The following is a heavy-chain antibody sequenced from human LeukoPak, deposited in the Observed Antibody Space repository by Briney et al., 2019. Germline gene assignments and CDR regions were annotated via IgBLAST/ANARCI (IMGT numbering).Heavy chain of an antibody. D-gene: IGHD2-2*01. CDR1: GFTFSSYS. CDR3: AREAPPAAYDAFDI. J-gene: IGHJ3*02. Sequence: GGSLRLSCAASGFTFSSYSMNWVRQAPGKGLEWVSSISSSSSYIYYADSVKGRFTIPRDNAKNSLYLQMNSLRAEDTAVYYCAREAPPAAYDAFDIWGQGTMVTVSS. CDR2: ISSSSSYI. V-gene: IGHV3-21*01.